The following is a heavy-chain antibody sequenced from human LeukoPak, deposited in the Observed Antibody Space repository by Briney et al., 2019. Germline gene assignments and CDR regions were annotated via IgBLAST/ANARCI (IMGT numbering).Heavy chain of an antibody. Sequence: ASVKVSCKASGYTFTGYYIHWVRQAPGQGLEWMGWINPNSGNTNYAQRFPGGVTMTRDTSISTAYMELSRLRSADTAVYYCAREADNWNYVRRGPPFDYWGQGTLVTVSS. V-gene: IGHV1-2*02. CDR3: AREADNWNYVRRGPPFDY. D-gene: IGHD1-7*01. J-gene: IGHJ4*02. CDR2: INPNSGNT. CDR1: GYTFTGYY.